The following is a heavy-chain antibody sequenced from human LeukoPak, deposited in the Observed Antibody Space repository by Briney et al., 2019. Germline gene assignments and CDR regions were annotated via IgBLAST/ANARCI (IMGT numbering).Heavy chain of an antibody. D-gene: IGHD4-17*01. V-gene: IGHV1-2*02. Sequence: ASVKVSCKASGYTFTGYYMLWVRQAPGQGLEWMGWINPNSGGTNYAQKFQGRVTMTRDTSISTAYMELSRLRSDDTAVYYCARETAVTTGFDYWGQGTLVTVSS. CDR1: GYTFTGYY. J-gene: IGHJ4*02. CDR3: ARETAVTTGFDY. CDR2: INPNSGGT.